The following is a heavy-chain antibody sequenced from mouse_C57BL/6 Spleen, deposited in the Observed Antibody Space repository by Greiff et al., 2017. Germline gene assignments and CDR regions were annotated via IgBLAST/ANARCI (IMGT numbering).Heavy chain of an antibody. CDR3: TRTGYGKGFAY. CDR2: IDPETGGT. J-gene: IGHJ3*01. Sequence: QVQLQQSGAELVRPGASVTLSCTASGYTFTDYEMHWVKQTPVHGLEWIGAIDPETGGTAYNQKFKGKAILTADKSSSTAYMELRSLTSEDSAVYYCTRTGYGKGFAYWGQGTLVTVSA. V-gene: IGHV1-15*01. D-gene: IGHD1-1*01. CDR1: GYTFTDYE.